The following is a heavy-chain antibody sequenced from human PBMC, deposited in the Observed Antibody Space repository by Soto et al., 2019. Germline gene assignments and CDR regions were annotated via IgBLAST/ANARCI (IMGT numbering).Heavy chain of an antibody. CDR2: INGGSGNT. J-gene: IGHJ4*02. Sequence: ASVKVSCKSSGFTFTSYATHWLRQAPGQRPQWMGWINGGSGNTKYSQDFQGRVTLTRDTFATTAYLELSSLRSEDTAVYYCARVPPWGNSAGDYYIQHYDSWGQGTPVTVSS. V-gene: IGHV1-3*01. CDR1: GFTFTSYA. D-gene: IGHD3-10*01. CDR3: ARVPPWGNSAGDYYIQHYDS.